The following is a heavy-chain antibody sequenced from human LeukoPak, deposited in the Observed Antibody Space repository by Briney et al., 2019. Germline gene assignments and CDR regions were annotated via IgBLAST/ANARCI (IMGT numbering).Heavy chain of an antibody. CDR3: AKPYSSGWYSLGMDV. V-gene: IGHV3-9*01. CDR2: ISWNSGSI. Sequence: GGSLRLSCAASGFTVDDYAMHWVRQAPGKGLEWVSGISWNSGSIGYADSVKGRFAISRDNAKNSLYLQMNSLRAEDTALYYCAKPYSSGWYSLGMDVWGQGTTVTVSS. CDR1: GFTVDDYA. J-gene: IGHJ6*02. D-gene: IGHD6-19*01.